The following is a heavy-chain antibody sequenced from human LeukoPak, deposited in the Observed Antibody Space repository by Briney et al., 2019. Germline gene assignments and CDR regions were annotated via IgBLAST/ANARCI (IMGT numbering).Heavy chain of an antibody. J-gene: IGHJ4*02. CDR1: GFTFSSYA. CDR2: ISGSGGST. D-gene: IGHD1-26*01. V-gene: IGHV3-23*01. Sequence: PGGSLRLSCAASGFTFSSYAISWVRQAPGKGLEWVSAISGSGGSTYYADSVKGRFTISRDNSKNTLSLQMNSLRAGDTAMYYCARATYGGSYNLDYWGQGTLVTVSS. CDR3: ARATYGGSYNLDY.